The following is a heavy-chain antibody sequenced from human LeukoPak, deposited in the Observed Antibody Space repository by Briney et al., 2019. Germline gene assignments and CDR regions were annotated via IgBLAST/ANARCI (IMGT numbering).Heavy chain of an antibody. CDR1: GFTFSSYA. CDR3: AKDGVVPAAMRGYFDY. Sequence: PGGSLRLSCAASGFTFSSYAMSWVRQAPGKGLEWVSAISGSGGSTYYADSVKGRFTISRDNSKNTLYLRMNSLRAEDTAVYYCAKDGVVPAAMRGYFDYWGQGTLVTVSS. J-gene: IGHJ4*02. CDR2: ISGSGGST. D-gene: IGHD2-2*01. V-gene: IGHV3-23*01.